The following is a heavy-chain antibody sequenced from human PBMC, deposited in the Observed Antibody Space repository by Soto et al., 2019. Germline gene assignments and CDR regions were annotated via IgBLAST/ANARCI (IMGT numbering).Heavy chain of an antibody. D-gene: IGHD2-2*01. V-gene: IGHV3-21*01. CDR2: ITRNSDI. Sequence: GGSLRLSCAASGFTFSSYSIHWVRQAPGRGLEWVSAITRNSDIYYADSVKGRFTISGDNAKNSVSLQMDSLRAEDTAVYYCAREENAWPLAYGLDAWGQGTTVTVYS. J-gene: IGHJ6*02. CDR3: AREENAWPLAYGLDA. CDR1: GFTFSSYS.